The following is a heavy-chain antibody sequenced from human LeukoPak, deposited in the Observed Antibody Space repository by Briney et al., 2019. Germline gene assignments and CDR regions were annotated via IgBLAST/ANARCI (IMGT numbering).Heavy chain of an antibody. J-gene: IGHJ4*02. CDR2: IRYDGSNK. Sequence: GGSLRLSCAASGFTFSSYGMHWVRQAPGKGLEWVAFIRYDGSNKYYADSVKGRFTISRDNSKNTLYLQMNSLRAEDTAVYYCAKSTLLMVRGVIIDSTFDYWGQGTLVTVSS. CDR3: AKSTLLMVRGVIIDSTFDY. D-gene: IGHD3-10*01. CDR1: GFTFSSYG. V-gene: IGHV3-30*02.